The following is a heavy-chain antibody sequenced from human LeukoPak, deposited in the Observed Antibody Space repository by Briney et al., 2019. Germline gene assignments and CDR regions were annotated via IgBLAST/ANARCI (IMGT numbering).Heavy chain of an antibody. CDR1: GGSINSYY. D-gene: IGHD2-8*01. V-gene: IGHV4-59*01. Sequence: SETLSLTCTVSGGSINSYYWSWIRQPPGKGLEWIGYIYYSGSTNYNPSLKSRVTISVDTSKNQFSLRLSSVTAADTAVYHCARMTVYMTEDYFDYWGQGTLITVSS. CDR2: IYYSGST. CDR3: ARMTVYMTEDYFDY. J-gene: IGHJ4*02.